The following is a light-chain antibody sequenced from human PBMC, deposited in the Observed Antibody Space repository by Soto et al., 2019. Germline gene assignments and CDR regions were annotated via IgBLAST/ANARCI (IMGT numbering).Light chain of an antibody. CDR2: DAS. J-gene: IGKJ5*01. Sequence: DIQMTQSPSSLSASVGDRVTITCQASQDITNYLNWYQQKPGKAPKLLIYDASNLETGVPSRFSGSGSGTDFTLTISSVQPEDIATYYCQQYNKVPITFGQGTRLEIK. CDR3: QQYNKVPIT. V-gene: IGKV1-33*01. CDR1: QDITNY.